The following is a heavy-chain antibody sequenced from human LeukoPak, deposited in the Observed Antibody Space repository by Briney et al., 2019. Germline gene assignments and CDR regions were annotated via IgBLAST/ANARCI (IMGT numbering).Heavy chain of an antibody. D-gene: IGHD2-21*02. J-gene: IGHJ6*02. Sequence: GGSLRLSCAASGFTFSSYSMNWVRQAPGKGLEWVSYISSSSSTIYYADSVKGRFTISRDNAKNSLYLQMNSLGDEDTAVYYCARSYCGGDCYLMNYYYYGMDVWGQGTTVTVSS. CDR1: GFTFSSYS. CDR2: ISSSSSTI. V-gene: IGHV3-48*02. CDR3: ARSYCGGDCYLMNYYYYGMDV.